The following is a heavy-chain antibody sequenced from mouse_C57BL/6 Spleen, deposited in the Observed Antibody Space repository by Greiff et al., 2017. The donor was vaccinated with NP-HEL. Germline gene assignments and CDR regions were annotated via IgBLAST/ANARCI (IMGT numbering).Heavy chain of an antibody. CDR2: ISYDGSN. J-gene: IGHJ3*01. D-gene: IGHD2-3*01. Sequence: EVKLLESGPGLVKPSQSLSLTCSVTGYSITSGYYWNWIRQFPGNKLEWMGYISYDGSNNYNPSLKNRISITRDTSKNQFFLKLNSVTTEDTATYYSARDDGYYFAYWGQGTLVTVSA. V-gene: IGHV3-6*01. CDR1: GYSITSGYY. CDR3: ARDDGYYFAY.